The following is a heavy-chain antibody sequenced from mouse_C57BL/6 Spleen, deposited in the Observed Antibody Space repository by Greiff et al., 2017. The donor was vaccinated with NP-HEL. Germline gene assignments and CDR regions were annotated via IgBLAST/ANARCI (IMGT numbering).Heavy chain of an antibody. J-gene: IGHJ2*01. CDR3: ASYTEYYFDY. Sequence: ESGPGLVKPSQSLSLPCSVPGFPIHRRYYWHWIRQSPGNTLEWLGYISYVGSNNYNPSLKNRIPITRDTSKNQFFLKLNSVTTEDTATYYCASYTEYYFDYWGQGTTLTVSS. V-gene: IGHV3-6*01. D-gene: IGHD2-12*01. CDR1: GFPIHRRYY. CDR2: ISYVGSN.